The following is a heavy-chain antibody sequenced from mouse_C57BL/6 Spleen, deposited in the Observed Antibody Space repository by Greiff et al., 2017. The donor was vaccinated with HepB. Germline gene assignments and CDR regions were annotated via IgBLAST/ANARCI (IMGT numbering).Heavy chain of an antibody. CDR1: GYTFTSYW. Sequence: VQLQQSGAELVMPGASVKLSCKASGYTFTSYWMHWVKQRPGQGLEWIGEIDPSDSYTNYNQKFKGKSTLTVDKSSSTAYMQLSSLTSEDSAVYYCATFDYGFDYWGQGTTLTVSS. CDR3: ATFDYGFDY. V-gene: IGHV1-69*01. D-gene: IGHD2-4*01. J-gene: IGHJ2*01. CDR2: IDPSDSYT.